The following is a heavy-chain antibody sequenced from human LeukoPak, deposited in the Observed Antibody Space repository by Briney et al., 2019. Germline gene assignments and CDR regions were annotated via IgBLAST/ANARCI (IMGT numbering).Heavy chain of an antibody. CDR1: GFTFRTYS. V-gene: IGHV3-21*01. J-gene: IGHJ4*02. CDR2: ISSRSIYI. D-gene: IGHD2-2*01. CDR3: ARVRPDDCTTSTCSLDY. Sequence: PGGSLRLSCAASGFTFRTYSMNWVRQAPGKGLEWVSSISSRSIYIYYADSVKGRFTISRDNAKNSLYLQLNSLRAEDTAVYYCARVRPDDCTTSTCSLDYWGQGTLVTVSS.